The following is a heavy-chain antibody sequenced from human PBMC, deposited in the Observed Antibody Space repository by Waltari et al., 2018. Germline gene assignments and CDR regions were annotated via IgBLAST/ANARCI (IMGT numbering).Heavy chain of an antibody. CDR1: GYSFTSYW. J-gene: IGHJ6*03. CDR3: ARISGSYYYYYYMDV. V-gene: IGHV5-51*03. D-gene: IGHD1-26*01. CDR2: IYPGDSDT. Sequence: EVQLVQSGAEVKKPGESLKISCKGSGYSFTSYWVGWVRQMPGKGLEWMGIIYPGDSDTRYSPSFQGQVTISADKSTSTAYLQWSSLKASDTAMYYCARISGSYYYYYYMDVWGKGTTVTVSS.